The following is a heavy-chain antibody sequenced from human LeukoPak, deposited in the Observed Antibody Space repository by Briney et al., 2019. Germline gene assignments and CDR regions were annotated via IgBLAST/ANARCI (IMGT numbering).Heavy chain of an antibody. CDR1: GGSISSSSYY. CDR3: ARPSRVGAAAGAVDY. V-gene: IGHV4-39*01. Sequence: SETLSLTCTVSGGSISSSSYYWGWIRQPPGKGLEWIGSIYYSGSTYYNPSLKSRVTISVDTSKNQFSLKLSSVTAADTAVYYCARPSRVGAAAGAVDYWGQGTLVTVSS. J-gene: IGHJ4*02. D-gene: IGHD6-13*01. CDR2: IYYSGST.